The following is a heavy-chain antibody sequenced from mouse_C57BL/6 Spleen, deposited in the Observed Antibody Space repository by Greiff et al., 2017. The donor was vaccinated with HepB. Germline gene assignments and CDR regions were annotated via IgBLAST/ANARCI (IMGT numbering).Heavy chain of an antibody. CDR3: ARGPGYYAMGY. CDR2: ISYDGSN. V-gene: IGHV3-6*01. CDR1: GYSITSGYY. D-gene: IGHD3-1*01. J-gene: IGHJ4*01. Sequence: EVQVVESGPGLVKPSQSLSLTCSVTGYSITSGYYWNWIRQFPGNKREWMGYISYDGSNNYNPSLKNRITITRDTSKNQFFLKLNAVTTEDTATYYWARGPGYYAMGYWGQGTSVTVAS.